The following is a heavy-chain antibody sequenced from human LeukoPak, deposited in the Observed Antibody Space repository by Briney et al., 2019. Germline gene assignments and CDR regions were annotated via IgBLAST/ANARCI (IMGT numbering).Heavy chain of an antibody. CDR1: GGTFSSYA. V-gene: IGHV1-69*05. CDR3: ARDGYNYGSFDY. CDR2: IIPIFGTA. Sequence: SVKVSCKASGGTFSSYAISWVRQAPGQGLEWMGGIIPIFGTANYAQKFQGRVTITTDESTSTAYMELSSLRPEDTAVYYCARDGYNYGSFDYWGQGTLVTVSS. D-gene: IGHD5-24*01. J-gene: IGHJ4*02.